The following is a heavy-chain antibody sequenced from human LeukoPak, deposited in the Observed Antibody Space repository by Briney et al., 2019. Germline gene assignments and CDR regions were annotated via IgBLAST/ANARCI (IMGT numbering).Heavy chain of an antibody. Sequence: ASVKVSCKASGYTFTSYYMHWVRQAPGQGLEWLGIINPSGGSTSYAQRFQGRVTMTRDTSTSTVYMELSSLRSEDTAVYYCARIAAAADGGFDPWGQGTLVTVSS. CDR1: GYTFTSYY. V-gene: IGHV1-46*01. CDR2: INPSGGST. D-gene: IGHD6-13*01. CDR3: ARIAAAADGGFDP. J-gene: IGHJ5*02.